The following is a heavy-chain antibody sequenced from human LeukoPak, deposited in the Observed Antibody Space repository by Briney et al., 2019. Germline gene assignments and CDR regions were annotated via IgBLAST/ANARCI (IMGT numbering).Heavy chain of an antibody. CDR1: GFTFDDYA. J-gene: IGHJ4*02. D-gene: IGHD6-19*01. CDR3: AKEGPTAVAGYFDY. V-gene: IGHV3-43*02. CDR2: ITGDGIRT. Sequence: PGGSLRLSCAASGFTFDDYAMHWARQAPGKGLEWVSLITGDGIRTYYADSVKGRFTISRDNNKNSLYLQMNSPRTEDTALYYCAKEGPTAVAGYFDYWGQGTLVTVSS.